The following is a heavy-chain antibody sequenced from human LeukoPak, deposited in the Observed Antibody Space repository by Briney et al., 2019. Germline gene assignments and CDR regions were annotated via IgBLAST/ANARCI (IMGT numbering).Heavy chain of an antibody. V-gene: IGHV3-11*01. CDR2: ITNGGSTI. J-gene: IGHJ6*02. CDR1: GFTFSDYN. Sequence: GGSLRLSCAASGFTFSDYNMNWVRQAPGKGLEWVSYITNGGSTIHHADSVKGRFTISRDNAKKTLYLQMNSLRAEDTAVYYCARSIGLTGGGVDVWGQGTTVNVSS. CDR3: ARSIGLTGGGVDV. D-gene: IGHD3-9*01.